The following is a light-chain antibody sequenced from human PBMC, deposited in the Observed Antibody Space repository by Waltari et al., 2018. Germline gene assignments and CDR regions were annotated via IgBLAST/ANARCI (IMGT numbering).Light chain of an antibody. CDR2: WAS. V-gene: IGKV4-1*01. CDR3: QQYYSTPLT. Sequence: DIVMTQSPDSLALSLGERATISCKSSQSVLHASNNRNYLAWYQQRPGKSPKLLISWASTRQSGVPDRFSGSGSAADFTLTITSLQAEDVATYYCQQYYSTPLTFGGGTKVAIK. CDR1: QSVLHASNNRNY. J-gene: IGKJ4*01.